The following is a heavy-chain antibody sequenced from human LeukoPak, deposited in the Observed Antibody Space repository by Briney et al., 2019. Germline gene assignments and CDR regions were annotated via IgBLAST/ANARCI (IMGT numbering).Heavy chain of an antibody. V-gene: IGHV1-46*01. CDR1: GYTFTSYY. CDR3: ASLARGELPFDY. CDR2: INPSGGST. J-gene: IGHJ4*02. D-gene: IGHD1-26*01. Sequence: ASVKVSCKASGYTFTSYYMHWVRQAPGQGPEWMGIINPSGGSTSYAQKFQGRVTMTRDMSTSTVYMELSSLRSEDTAVYYCASLARGELPFDYWGQGTLVTVSS.